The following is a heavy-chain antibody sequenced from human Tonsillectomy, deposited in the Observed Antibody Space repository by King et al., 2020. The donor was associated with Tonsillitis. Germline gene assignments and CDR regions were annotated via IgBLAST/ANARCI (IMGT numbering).Heavy chain of an antibody. CDR1: GGSISSYY. J-gene: IGHJ5*02. CDR3: ARAVGQVFASGTSMDYGFDP. V-gene: IGHV4-59*01. Sequence: VQLQESGPGLVKPSETLSLTCNVSGGSISSYYWSWIRQPPGKGLEWIGYIYYRGSTNYNPSLKSRVTMSIDTSKNQVSLKLTSVTAADTAVYYCARAVGQVFASGTSMDYGFDPWGQGTLVTVSS. CDR2: IYYRGST. D-gene: IGHD3-10*01.